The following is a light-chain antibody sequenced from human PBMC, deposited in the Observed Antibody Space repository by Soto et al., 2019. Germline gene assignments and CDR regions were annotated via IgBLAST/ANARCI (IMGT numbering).Light chain of an antibody. CDR3: QQYNNWPRP. Sequence: EIVMTQSPATLSVSPGERATLSCRSSQSVSSNLAWYQQKPGQAPRILIYGASTRATGLPARFSGSGSGTEFNLTISSLQSEDFAVYYCQQYNNWPRPLGQGTKLEIK. J-gene: IGKJ2*01. CDR1: QSVSSN. CDR2: GAS. V-gene: IGKV3-15*01.